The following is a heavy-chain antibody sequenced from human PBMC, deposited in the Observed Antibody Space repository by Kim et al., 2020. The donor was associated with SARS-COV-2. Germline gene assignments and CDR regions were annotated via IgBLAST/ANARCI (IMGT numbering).Heavy chain of an antibody. CDR1: GGSIRNTSYY. CDR2: SYYSGHT. J-gene: IGHJ6*02. V-gene: IGHV4-39*02. Sequence: SETLSLTCTVSGGSIRNTSYYWGWIRQPPGKGLEWIASSYYSGHTYYNPSLKSRVTISVDTSNNHFSLTVSAVTAADTAVYYCTTLNYYTGMDDWGQGTTVIVSS. D-gene: IGHD3-3*01. CDR3: TTLNYYTGMDD.